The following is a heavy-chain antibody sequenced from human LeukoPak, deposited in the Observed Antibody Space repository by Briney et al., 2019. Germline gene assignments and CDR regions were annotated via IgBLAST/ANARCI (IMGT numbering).Heavy chain of an antibody. D-gene: IGHD1-1*01. CDR3: AKDRVSRLQLSDDY. V-gene: IGHV3-23*01. CDR2: ISDSGGST. J-gene: IGHJ4*02. Sequence: GGSLRLSCAASGCTFSTYALSWVRQAPGKGLEWVSAISDSGGSTHYADSVKGGLTIFRDNSKNTLYLQMNSLRAEDTAVYYCAKDRVSRLQLSDDYWGQGTLVTVSS. CDR1: GCTFSTYA.